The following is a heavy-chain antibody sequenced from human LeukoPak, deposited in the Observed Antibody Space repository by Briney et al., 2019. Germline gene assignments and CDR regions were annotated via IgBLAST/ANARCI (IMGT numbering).Heavy chain of an antibody. Sequence: GGSLRLSCAASGLTVGSNYMSWVRQAPGKGLEWVSVIYSGGSTYYADSVKGRFTISRDNSENTLYLQMNNLRAEDTAVYYCARVRVGDWGQGALVTVSS. CDR3: ARVRVGD. D-gene: IGHD3-16*01. CDR1: GLTVGSNY. CDR2: IYSGGST. J-gene: IGHJ4*02. V-gene: IGHV3-53*01.